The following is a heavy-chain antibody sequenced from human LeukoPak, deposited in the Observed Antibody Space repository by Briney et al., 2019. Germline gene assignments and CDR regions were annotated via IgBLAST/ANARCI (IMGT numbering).Heavy chain of an antibody. V-gene: IGHV4-34*01. CDR2: INHSGST. CDR3: ARGGDYYDSSGYYHFDY. CDR1: GGSFSGYY. D-gene: IGHD3-22*01. J-gene: IGHJ4*02. Sequence: SETLSLTCAVYGGSFSGYYWSWIRQPPGKGLEWIGEINHSGSTNYNPSLKSRVTISVDTSKNQFSLKLRSVTAADTAVYYCARGGDYYDSSGYYHFDYWGQGTLVTVSS.